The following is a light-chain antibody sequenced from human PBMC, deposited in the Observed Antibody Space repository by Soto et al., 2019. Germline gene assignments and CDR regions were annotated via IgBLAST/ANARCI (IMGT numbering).Light chain of an antibody. CDR2: AAS. CDR1: HDIHSY. J-gene: IGKJ1*01. V-gene: IGKV1-27*01. Sequence: DIRMTQTPGCLSGSVGEKITITGLSSHDIHSYLAWYQQKPGKVPKLLIYAASTLQSGVPSRFSCCGSGTDFSLTIGSLPPVDFATYYCQQAYSTPWTFGQGTKVDI. CDR3: QQAYSTPWT.